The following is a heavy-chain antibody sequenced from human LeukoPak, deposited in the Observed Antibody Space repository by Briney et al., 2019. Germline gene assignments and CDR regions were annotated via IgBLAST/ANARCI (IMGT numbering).Heavy chain of an antibody. CDR1: GYTCTGYY. D-gene: IGHD3-22*01. CDR2: INPNSGGT. Sequence: ASVKVSCTASGYTCTGYYMHWVRQAPGQGLEWMGWINPNSGGTNYAQKFQGRVTMTRDTAISTAYMELSRLRSDYTAVYYCARSDSSGFKNDYWGQGTLVTVSS. J-gene: IGHJ4*02. V-gene: IGHV1-2*02. CDR3: ARSDSSGFKNDY.